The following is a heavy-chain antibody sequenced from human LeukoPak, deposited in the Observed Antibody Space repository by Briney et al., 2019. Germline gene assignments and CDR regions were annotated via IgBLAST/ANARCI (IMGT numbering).Heavy chain of an antibody. J-gene: IGHJ4*02. D-gene: IGHD2-15*01. V-gene: IGHV3-30*18. CDR1: GFTVSNYG. CDR2: ISYHGSNI. Sequence: HSGGSLRLSCAASGFTVSNYGMHWVRQAPGKGLEWVALISYHGSNIYYADSVKGRFTISRDNSKNTLYLQMNSLRAEDTALYYCAKDLGGLLPAGYCTGGSCQPPDYWGQGTLVTVSS. CDR3: AKDLGGLLPAGYCTGGSCQPPDY.